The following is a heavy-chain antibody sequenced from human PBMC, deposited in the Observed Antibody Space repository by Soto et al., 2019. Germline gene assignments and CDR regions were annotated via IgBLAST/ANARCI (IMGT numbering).Heavy chain of an antibody. J-gene: IGHJ6*02. Sequence: ASVKVSCKASGYTFTGYYMHWVRQAPGQGLEWMGWINPNSGGTNYAQKFQGRVTMTRDTSISTAYMELSRLRSDDTAVYYCARGVGNYYGSGTLRYYYSGMDVCGQGTTVTVYS. CDR2: INPNSGGT. CDR1: GYTFTGYY. V-gene: IGHV1-2*02. CDR3: ARGVGNYYGSGTLRYYYSGMDV. D-gene: IGHD3-10*01.